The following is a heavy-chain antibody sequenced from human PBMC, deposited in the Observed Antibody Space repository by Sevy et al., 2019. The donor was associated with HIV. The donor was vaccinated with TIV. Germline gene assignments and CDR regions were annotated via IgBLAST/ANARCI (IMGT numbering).Heavy chain of an antibody. CDR1: GGTFSSYA. J-gene: IGHJ6*02. CDR3: ARARRDYGSGSYYKDYYYYGMDV. V-gene: IGHV1-69*13. Sequence: ASVKVSCKASGGTFSSYAISWVRQAPGQGLEWMGGIIPIFGTANYAQKFQGRVTITADESTGTAYMELSSLRSEDTAVYYCARARRDYGSGSYYKDYYYYGMDVWGQGTTVTVSS. CDR2: IIPIFGTA. D-gene: IGHD3-10*01.